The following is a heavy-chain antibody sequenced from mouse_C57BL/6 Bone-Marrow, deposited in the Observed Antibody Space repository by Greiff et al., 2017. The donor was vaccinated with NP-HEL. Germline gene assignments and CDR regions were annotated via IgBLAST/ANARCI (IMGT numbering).Heavy chain of an antibody. Sequence: EVMLVESGGDLVKPGGSLKLSCAASGFTFSSYGMSWVRQTPDKRLEWVATISSDGSYTYYPDSVKGRFTITRDNAKNTMYLQMSSLKSEDTAMYYCAWLVQGFDYWGQGTTLTVSS. CDR3: AWLVQGFDY. J-gene: IGHJ2*01. D-gene: IGHD2-3*01. CDR2: ISSDGSYT. V-gene: IGHV5-6*01. CDR1: GFTFSSYG.